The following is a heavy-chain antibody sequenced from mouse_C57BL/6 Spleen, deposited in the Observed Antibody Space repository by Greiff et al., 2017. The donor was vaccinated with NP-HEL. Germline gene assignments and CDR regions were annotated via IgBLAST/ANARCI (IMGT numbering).Heavy chain of an antibody. J-gene: IGHJ3*01. CDR2: IDPSDSYT. Sequence: QVQLQQPGAELVMPGASVKLSCKASGYTFTSYWMHWVKQRPGQGLEWIGEIDPSDSYTNYNQKFKGKSTLTVDKSSSTAYMPLSSLTSEDCAVYYCARCESAQGHWFAYWGQGTLVTVSA. CDR3: ARCESAQGHWFAY. CDR1: GYTFTSYW. V-gene: IGHV1-69*01.